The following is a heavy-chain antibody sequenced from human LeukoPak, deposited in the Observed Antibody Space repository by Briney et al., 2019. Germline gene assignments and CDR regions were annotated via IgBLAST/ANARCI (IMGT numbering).Heavy chain of an antibody. V-gene: IGHV3-7*01. J-gene: IGHJ3*02. Sequence: GGSLRLSCAASGFTFSSYWMSWVRQAPGKGLEWVANIKQDGSEKYYVDSVKGRFTISRDSAKNSLYLQMNSLRAEDTAMYYCARDLEPDAFDIWGQGTMVTVSS. D-gene: IGHD1-1*01. CDR1: GFTFSSYW. CDR2: IKQDGSEK. CDR3: ARDLEPDAFDI.